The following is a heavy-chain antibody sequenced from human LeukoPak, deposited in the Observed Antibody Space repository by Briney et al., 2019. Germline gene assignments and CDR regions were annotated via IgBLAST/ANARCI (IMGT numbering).Heavy chain of an antibody. CDR1: RFTFSRFP. D-gene: IGHD2-2*01. V-gene: IGHV3-30*04. CDR2: ISYDGKNK. Sequence: GGSLSLSCAASRFTFSRFPMHWVRQAPGKGLEWVALISYDGKNKFYEDSVKGRFIISRDNSKNTLYLQMNSLRAEDTAVYYCARGVDTMPRFDHWGQGTLVTVSS. J-gene: IGHJ4*02. CDR3: ARGVDTMPRFDH.